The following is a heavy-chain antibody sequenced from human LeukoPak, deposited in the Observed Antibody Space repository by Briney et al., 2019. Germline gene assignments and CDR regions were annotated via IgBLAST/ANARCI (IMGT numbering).Heavy chain of an antibody. CDR3: AKGDRGYFRPFDY. CDR1: GFTFSGYD. CDR2: IRSGGSGN. D-gene: IGHD3-22*01. Sequence: PGGSLRLSCAASGFTFSGYDMHWVRQAPGKGLEWVSLIRSGGSGNSYADSVMGHFGMSRDNCKNTLYVKMNSLRAEDTAVYFCAKGDRGYFRPFDYWGQGTLVTVSS. V-gene: IGHV3-30*02. J-gene: IGHJ4*02.